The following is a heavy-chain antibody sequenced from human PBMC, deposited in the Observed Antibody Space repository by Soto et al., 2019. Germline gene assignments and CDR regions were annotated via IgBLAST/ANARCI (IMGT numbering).Heavy chain of an antibody. V-gene: IGHV3-33*01. CDR1: GFTFSSYG. J-gene: IGHJ5*02. CDR3: ARGCYSNCRWDWFDP. CDR2: IWYDGSNK. D-gene: IGHD4-4*01. Sequence: QVQLVESGGGVVQPGRSLRLCWAASGFTFSSYGMHWVRQAPGKGLEGVAVIWYDGSNKYYADSVKGRFTISRDNSKNTLYLQMNSLRAEDTAVYYCARGCYSNCRWDWFDPWGQGTLVTVSS.